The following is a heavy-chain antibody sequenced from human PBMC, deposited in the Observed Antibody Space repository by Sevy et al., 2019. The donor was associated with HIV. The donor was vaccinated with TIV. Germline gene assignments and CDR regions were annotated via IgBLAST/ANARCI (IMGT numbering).Heavy chain of an antibody. D-gene: IGHD6-13*01. CDR2: LDPEDGET. Sequence: ASVKVSCKVSGYTLTELSMHWVRQAPGKGLEWMGGLDPEDGETIYAQKFQGRVTMTEDTSTDTAYMELSSLRSEDTAVYYCATGGSAAAGLPLDYWGQGTLVTVSS. CDR1: GYTLTELS. V-gene: IGHV1-24*01. J-gene: IGHJ4*02. CDR3: ATGGSAAAGLPLDY.